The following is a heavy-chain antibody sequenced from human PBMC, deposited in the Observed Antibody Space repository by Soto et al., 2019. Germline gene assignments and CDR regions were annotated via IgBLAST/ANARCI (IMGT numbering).Heavy chain of an antibody. Sequence: QTGGSLRLSCAASGFMFSDYAMTWARQAPGKGLEWVSTTGATGRTTYYADSVKGRFTVSRDNSKNTLDLQMSNLRAEDTAVYYCATVHNTSRSFDYWGQGTLVTVSS. D-gene: IGHD1-20*01. V-gene: IGHV3-23*01. CDR3: ATVHNTSRSFDY. CDR2: TGATGRTT. J-gene: IGHJ4*02. CDR1: GFMFSDYA.